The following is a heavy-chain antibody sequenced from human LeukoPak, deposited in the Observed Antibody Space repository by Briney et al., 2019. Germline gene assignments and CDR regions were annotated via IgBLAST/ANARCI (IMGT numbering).Heavy chain of an antibody. D-gene: IGHD3-10*01. CDR2: IYYSGST. V-gene: IGHV4-39*01. Sequence: PSETLSLTCTVSGGSISSYYWSWIRQPPGKGLEWIGSIYYSGSTYYNPSLKSRVTISVDTSKNQFSLKLSSVTAADTAVYYCARTGTSITLDRGYFDYWGQGTLVTVSS. CDR3: ARTGTSITLDRGYFDY. CDR1: GGSISSYY. J-gene: IGHJ4*02.